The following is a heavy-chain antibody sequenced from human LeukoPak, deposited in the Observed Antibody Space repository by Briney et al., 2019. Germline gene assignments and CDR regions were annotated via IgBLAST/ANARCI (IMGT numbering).Heavy chain of an antibody. CDR2: ISSSSSYI. J-gene: IGHJ4*02. Sequence: GGSLRLSCAASGFTFSSYSMNWVRQAPGKGLVWVSSISSSSSYIYYADSVKGRFTISRDNAKNSLYLQMNSLRAEDTAVYYCARGIRGYSGHEGDYWGQGTLVTVSS. CDR1: GFTFSSYS. CDR3: ARGIRGYSGHEGDY. D-gene: IGHD5-12*01. V-gene: IGHV3-21*01.